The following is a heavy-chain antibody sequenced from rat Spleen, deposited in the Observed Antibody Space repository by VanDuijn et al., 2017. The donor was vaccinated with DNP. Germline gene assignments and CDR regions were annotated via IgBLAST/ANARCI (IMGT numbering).Heavy chain of an antibody. CDR1: GFTFSNYY. CDR3: ARHETTEASYYFDY. D-gene: IGHD1-11*01. Sequence: EVQLVESGGDFVQPGRSLKLSCAASGFTFSNYYMAWVRQAPKKGLEWVATISTSGSRTYYPDSVKGRFTISRDNAKSSLYLQMNSLKSEDTATYYCARHETTEASYYFDYWGQGVMVTVSS. CDR2: ISTSGSRT. V-gene: IGHV5-25*01. J-gene: IGHJ2*01.